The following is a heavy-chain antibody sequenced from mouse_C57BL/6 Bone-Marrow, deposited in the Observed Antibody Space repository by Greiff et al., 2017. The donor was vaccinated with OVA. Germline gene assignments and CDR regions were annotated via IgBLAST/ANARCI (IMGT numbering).Heavy chain of an antibody. Sequence: EVMLVESGGDLVKPGGSPKLSCAASGFTFSSYGMSWVRQTPDKRLEWVATISSGGSYTYYPDSVKGRFTISRDNAKNTLYLQMSSLKSEDTAMYYCARQNSGYAMDYWGQGTSVTVSS. J-gene: IGHJ4*01. CDR3: ARQNSGYAMDY. CDR1: GFTFSSYG. CDR2: ISSGGSYT. D-gene: IGHD3-2*02. V-gene: IGHV5-6*01.